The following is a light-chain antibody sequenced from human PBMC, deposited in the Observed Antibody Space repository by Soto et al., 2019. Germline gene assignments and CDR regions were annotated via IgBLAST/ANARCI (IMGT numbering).Light chain of an antibody. CDR2: GSF. CDR1: QSVDNN. Sequence: EIVMTQSPVTLSASPGETATLSCRASQSVDNNVAWYQQKPGPAPRLLIVGSFARATGIPASFSGSESGSEFTFTISGLLYEDFVVYYCQHYNDRPPITFGQGTGLVIK. V-gene: IGKV3-15*01. CDR3: QHYNDRPPIT. J-gene: IGKJ5*01.